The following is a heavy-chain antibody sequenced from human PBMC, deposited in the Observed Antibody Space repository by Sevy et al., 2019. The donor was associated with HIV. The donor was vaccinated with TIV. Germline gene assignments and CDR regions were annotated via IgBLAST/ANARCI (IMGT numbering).Heavy chain of an antibody. CDR2: INPSGGST. D-gene: IGHD3-22*01. Sequence: ASVKVSCKASGYTFTSYYMHWVRQAPGQGLEWMGIINPSGGSTSYSQKFQGRVTMTRDTSTSTVYMELSSLRSEDTAVYYCARAYYYDSSGLPGDYWGQGTLVTVSS. CDR3: ARAYYYDSSGLPGDY. CDR1: GYTFTSYY. J-gene: IGHJ4*02. V-gene: IGHV1-46*01.